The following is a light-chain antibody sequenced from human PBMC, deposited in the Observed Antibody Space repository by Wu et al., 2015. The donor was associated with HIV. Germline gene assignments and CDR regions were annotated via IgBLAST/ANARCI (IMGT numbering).Light chain of an antibody. Sequence: EIVLTQSPGTLSLSPGERATLSCRASQSVGTYLAWYQHKPGQAPRLLIYDASNRATGIPARFSGSGSGTDFTLTISSLEPEDFAVYYCQQRSNWPPTFGGGTKVEIK. J-gene: IGKJ4*01. CDR2: DAS. V-gene: IGKV3-11*01. CDR1: QSVGTY. CDR3: QQRSNWPPT.